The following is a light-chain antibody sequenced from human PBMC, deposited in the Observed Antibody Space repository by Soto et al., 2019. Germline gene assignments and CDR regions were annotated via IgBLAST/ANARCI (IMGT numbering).Light chain of an antibody. J-gene: IGKJ1*01. CDR2: DAS. CDR1: QGISNY. V-gene: IGKV1-16*01. CDR3: QQYNSYSWT. Sequence: DIQMTQSPSSLSASVGDRVTITCRASQGISNYLAWYQQKPGKVPKILIYDASTLESGVPSRFRGSRSGTEFTLTISRLQPDDFATYYCQQYNSYSWTFGQGTKVDIK.